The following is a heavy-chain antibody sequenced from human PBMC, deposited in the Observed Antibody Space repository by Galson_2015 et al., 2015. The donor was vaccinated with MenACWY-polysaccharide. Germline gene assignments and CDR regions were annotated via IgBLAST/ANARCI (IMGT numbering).Heavy chain of an antibody. Sequence: TLSLTCAVYGGSFSGYYWSWIRQPPGKGLEWIGEINHSGSTNYNPSLKSRVTISVDTSKNQFSLKLSSVTAADTAVYYCARSKGYCSGGSCKSHDYWGQGTLVTVSS. V-gene: IGHV4-34*01. CDR2: INHSGST. CDR1: GGSFSGYY. J-gene: IGHJ4*02. D-gene: IGHD2-15*01. CDR3: ARSKGYCSGGSCKSHDY.